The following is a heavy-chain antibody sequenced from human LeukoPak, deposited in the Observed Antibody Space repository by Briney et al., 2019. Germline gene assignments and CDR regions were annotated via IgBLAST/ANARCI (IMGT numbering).Heavy chain of an antibody. CDR2: IKSKTDGGTT. D-gene: IGHD3-10*01. J-gene: IGHJ6*04. CDR3: TLLWFGDSAYYYYGMDV. CDR1: GFTFSNAW. Sequence: GGSLRLSCAASGFTFSNAWMSWVRQAPGKGLEWVGRIKSKTDGGTTDYAAPVKGRFTISRGDSKNTLYLQMNSLKTEDTAVYYCTLLWFGDSAYYYYGMDVWGKGTTVTVSS. V-gene: IGHV3-15*01.